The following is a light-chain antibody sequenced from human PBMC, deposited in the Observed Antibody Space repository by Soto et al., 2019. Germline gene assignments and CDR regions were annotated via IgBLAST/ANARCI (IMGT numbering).Light chain of an antibody. CDR3: QHRFNWPWT. CDR1: QSISSN. CDR2: GAS. Sequence: EIVMTQSPATLSVSPWESATLSGRASQSISSNVAWYQQKPGQAPRLLIYGASTRAPGIPARSSGSGSGTDFPLTISSLEPEDFAAYYCQHRFNWPWTVGQGTKV. J-gene: IGKJ1*01. V-gene: IGKV3-15*01.